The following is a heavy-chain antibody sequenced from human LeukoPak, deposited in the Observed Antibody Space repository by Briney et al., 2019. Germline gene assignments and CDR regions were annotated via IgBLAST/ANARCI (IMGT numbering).Heavy chain of an antibody. J-gene: IGHJ3*02. CDR1: GVSFSGYY. CDR3: ARRYYDSSGYAAFDI. Sequence: PSETLSLTCAVYGVSFSGYYWSWIRQPPGKGLEWIGEINHSGSTNYNPSLKSRVTISVDTSKNQFSLKLSSVTAADTAVYYCARRYYDSSGYAAFDIWGQGTMVTVSS. CDR2: INHSGST. D-gene: IGHD3-22*01. V-gene: IGHV4-34*01.